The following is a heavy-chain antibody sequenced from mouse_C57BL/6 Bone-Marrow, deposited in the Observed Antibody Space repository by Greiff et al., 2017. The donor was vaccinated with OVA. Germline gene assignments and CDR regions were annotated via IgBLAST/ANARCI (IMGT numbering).Heavy chain of an antibody. CDR3: GGRSPYGGYYGFAY. V-gene: IGHV1-18*01. CDR1: GYTFTDYN. CDR2: INPNNGGP. D-gene: IGHD2-3*01. J-gene: IGHJ3*01. Sequence: VQLQQSGPELVKPGASVKIPCKASGYTFTDYNMDWVKQSHGKSLEWLGDINPNNGGPIYNQKFKGKATLTVDKSSRTAYMELRSLTYEDTTVYYGGGRSPYGGYYGFAYWGQGTLVTVSA.